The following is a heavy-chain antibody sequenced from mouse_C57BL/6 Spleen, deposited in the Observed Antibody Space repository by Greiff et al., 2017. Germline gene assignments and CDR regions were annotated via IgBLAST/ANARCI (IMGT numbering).Heavy chain of an antibody. J-gene: IGHJ4*01. CDR2: IRSKSNNYAT. Sequence: EVQLVESGGGLVQPKGSLKLSCAASGFSFNTYAMNWVRQAPGKGLEWVARIRSKSNNYATYYADSVKDRFTISRDDSESMLYLQMNNLKTEDTAMYYCVRGGLYYSNYRDAMDYWGQGTSVTVSS. D-gene: IGHD2-5*01. CDR3: VRGGLYYSNYRDAMDY. V-gene: IGHV10-1*01. CDR1: GFSFNTYA.